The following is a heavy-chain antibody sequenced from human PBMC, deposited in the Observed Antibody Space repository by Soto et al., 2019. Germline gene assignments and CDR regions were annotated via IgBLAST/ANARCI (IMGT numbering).Heavy chain of an antibody. CDR3: ARARYYDFWSGYYHFDY. D-gene: IGHD3-3*01. V-gene: IGHV4-30-4*01. CDR2: IYYSGST. J-gene: IGHJ4*02. CDR1: GGSISSGDYY. Sequence: SLTCTVSGGSISSGDYYWTWIRQPPGKGLEWIGYIYYSGSTYYNPSLKSRVTISVDTSKKQFSLKLSSVTAADTAVYYCARARYYDFWSGYYHFDYWGPGTLVTVAS.